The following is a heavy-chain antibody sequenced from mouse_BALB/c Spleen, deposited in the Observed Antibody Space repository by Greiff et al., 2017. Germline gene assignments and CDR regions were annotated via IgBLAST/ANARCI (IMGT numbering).Heavy chain of an antibody. CDR1: GFTFSSYT. CDR3: ARLGGNSAWFAY. J-gene: IGHJ3*01. CDR2: ISNGGGST. D-gene: IGHD2-1*01. V-gene: IGHV5-12-2*01. Sequence: EVQRVESGGGLVQPGGSLKLSCAASGFTFSSYTMSWVRQTPEKRLEWVAYISNGGGSTYYPDTVKGRFTISRDNAKNTLYLQMSSLKSEDTAMYYCARLGGNSAWFAYWGQGTLVTVSA.